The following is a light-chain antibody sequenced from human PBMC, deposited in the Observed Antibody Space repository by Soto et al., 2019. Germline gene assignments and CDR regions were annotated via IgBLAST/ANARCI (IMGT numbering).Light chain of an antibody. CDR2: EGS. CDR3: QQYNSSPLT. V-gene: IGKV1-5*01. CDR1: QSISSW. J-gene: IGKJ4*01. Sequence: DIQMTQSPSTLSASRGDTVTITCRANQSISSWLAWYQQKPGKAPKLLISEGSSLESGVPSRFSGSGSGTEFTLTISSLQPDDLATYYCQQYNSSPLTFGGGTKVEIK.